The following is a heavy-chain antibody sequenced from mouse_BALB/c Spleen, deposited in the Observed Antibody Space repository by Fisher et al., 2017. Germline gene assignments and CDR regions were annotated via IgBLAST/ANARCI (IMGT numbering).Heavy chain of an antibody. Sequence: KFKGKATLTVDKSSSTAFMHLNSLTSEDSAVYYCARKGFYAMDYWGQGTSVTVSS. J-gene: IGHJ4*01. V-gene: IGHV1S135*01. CDR3: ARKGFYAMDY.